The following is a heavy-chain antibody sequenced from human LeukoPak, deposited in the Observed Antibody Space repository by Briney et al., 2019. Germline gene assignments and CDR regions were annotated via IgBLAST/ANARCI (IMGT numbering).Heavy chain of an antibody. CDR1: GYTFTTYD. D-gene: IGHD7-27*01. CDR2: MSPNSGDT. Sequence: ASVKVSCKASGYTFTTYDFNWVRQATGQRPEWMGWMSPNSGDTGYAQKFQDRVTMTRNTSISTAYMELSSLRSDDTAVYYCARGPPNWGYDYWGPGTLVTVSS. V-gene: IGHV1-8*01. CDR3: ARGPPNWGYDY. J-gene: IGHJ4*02.